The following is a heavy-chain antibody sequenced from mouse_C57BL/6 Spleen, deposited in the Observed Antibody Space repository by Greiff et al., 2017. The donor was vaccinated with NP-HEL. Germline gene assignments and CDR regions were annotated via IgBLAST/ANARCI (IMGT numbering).Heavy chain of an antibody. CDR2: IYPGDGDT. D-gene: IGHD1-1*01. Sequence: VQLVESGAELVKPGASVKISCKASGYAFSSYWMNWVKQRPGKGLEWIGQIYPGDGDTNYNGKFKGKATLTADKSSSTAYMQLSSLTSEDSAVYFCARSPLDGSSYDYAMDYWGQGTSVTVSS. J-gene: IGHJ4*01. V-gene: IGHV1-80*01. CDR3: ARSPLDGSSYDYAMDY. CDR1: GYAFSSYW.